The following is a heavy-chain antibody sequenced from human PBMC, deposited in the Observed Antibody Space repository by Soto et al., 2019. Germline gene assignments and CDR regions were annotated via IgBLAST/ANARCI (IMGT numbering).Heavy chain of an antibody. Sequence: SGTLSLTCTVSGGSIYRSGYYWGWIRQPPGRGLEWIGNIDYNGVTYSNPSLKSRVTISRDTSKNQFSLKLTSVTAADTALYYCGKVLVGATGHTDSDSWGPGTLVTVSS. V-gene: IGHV4-39*01. D-gene: IGHD2-15*01. CDR2: IDYNGVT. CDR3: GKVLVGATGHTDSDS. CDR1: GGSIYRSGYY. J-gene: IGHJ4*02.